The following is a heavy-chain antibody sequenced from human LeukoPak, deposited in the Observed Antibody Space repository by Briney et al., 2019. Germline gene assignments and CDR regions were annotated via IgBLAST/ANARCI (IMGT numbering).Heavy chain of an antibody. J-gene: IGHJ5*02. Sequence: GGSLRLSCAASRFTFSSYGMHWVRQAPGKGLEWVAVIWYDGSNKYYADSVKGRFTISRDNSKNTLYLQMNSLRAEDTAVYYCARDKTTVTSFLNWFDPWGQGTLVTVSS. CDR3: ARDKTTVTSFLNWFDP. V-gene: IGHV3-33*01. CDR1: RFTFSSYG. CDR2: IWYDGSNK. D-gene: IGHD4-11*01.